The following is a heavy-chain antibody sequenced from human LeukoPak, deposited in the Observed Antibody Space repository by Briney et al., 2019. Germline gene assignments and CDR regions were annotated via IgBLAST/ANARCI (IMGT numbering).Heavy chain of an antibody. CDR2: IRYDGSNK. J-gene: IGHJ4*02. D-gene: IGHD2-2*01. CDR1: GFTFSSYA. CDR3: AKIQDIVVVPGREGFDY. Sequence: GGSLRLSCAASGFTFSSYAMSWVRQAPGKGLEWVAFIRYDGSNKYYADSVKGRFTISRDNSKNTLYLQMNSLRAEDTAVYYCAKIQDIVVVPGREGFDYWGQGTLVTVSS. V-gene: IGHV3-30*02.